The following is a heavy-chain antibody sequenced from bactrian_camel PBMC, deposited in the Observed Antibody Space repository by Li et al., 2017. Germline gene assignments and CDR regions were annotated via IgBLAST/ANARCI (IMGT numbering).Heavy chain of an antibody. Sequence: VQLVESGGGSVQPGGSLRLACEVSGLPIDRSCVGWFRQAIGKEREWIASIYRPGGNTFADDSVKGRFTISKDHAKTVLRMDSLKPEDSAMYYCARSRFVFRGCDLSTSGYYYGGQGTQVTVS. CDR1: GLPIDRSC. D-gene: IGHD5*01. V-gene: IGHV3S6*01. CDR2: IYRPGGNT. J-gene: IGHJ4*01. CDR3: ARSRFVFRGCDLSTSGYYY.